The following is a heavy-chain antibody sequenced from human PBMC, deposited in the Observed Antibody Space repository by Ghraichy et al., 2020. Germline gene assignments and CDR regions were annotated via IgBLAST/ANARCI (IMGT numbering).Heavy chain of an antibody. CDR1: GGSISSSSYY. D-gene: IGHD6-13*01. V-gene: IGHV4-39*01. J-gene: IGHJ6*03. Sequence: SETLSLTCTVSGGSISSSSYYWGWIRQPPGKGLEWIGSIYYSGSTYYNPSLKSRVTISVDTSKNQFSLKLSSVTAADTAGYYCARHRGSSWYVSVLSYYYMDVWGKGTTVTVSS. CDR2: IYYSGST. CDR3: ARHRGSSWYVSVLSYYYMDV.